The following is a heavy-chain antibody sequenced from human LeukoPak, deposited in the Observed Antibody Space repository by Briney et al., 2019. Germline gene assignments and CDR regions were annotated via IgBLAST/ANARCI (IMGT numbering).Heavy chain of an antibody. D-gene: IGHD6-19*01. CDR3: ARVAVAASPYDY. J-gene: IGHJ4*02. CDR1: GYTFTGYY. CDR2: INPNSGGT. V-gene: IGHV1-2*02. Sequence: ASVKVSCKASGYTFTGYYMHWVRQAPGQGLEWMGWINPNSGGTNYAQKFQGRVTMTRDTSISTAYMELSRLRSEDTAVYYCARVAVAASPYDYWGQGTLVTVSS.